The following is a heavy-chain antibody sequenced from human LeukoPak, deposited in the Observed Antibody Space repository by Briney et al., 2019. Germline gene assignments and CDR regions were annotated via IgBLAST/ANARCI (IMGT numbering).Heavy chain of an antibody. Sequence: GGSLRLSCSASGFAFSIYSMNWVRQAPGKGLEWVSVVGADGVTIYYADSVQGRFTVTRDNAKNSLSLQMNSLRADDTAVYYCARGNSDYDHDYWGQGTLVTVSS. V-gene: IGHV3-21*01. CDR2: VGADGVTI. J-gene: IGHJ4*02. CDR3: ARGNSDYDHDY. CDR1: GFAFSIYS. D-gene: IGHD5-12*01.